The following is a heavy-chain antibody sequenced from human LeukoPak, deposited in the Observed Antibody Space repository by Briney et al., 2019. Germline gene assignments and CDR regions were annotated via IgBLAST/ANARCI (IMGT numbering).Heavy chain of an antibody. D-gene: IGHD3-9*01. CDR2: ISSSSSTI. CDR1: GFTFSSYS. J-gene: IGHJ6*02. Sequence: GGSLRLSCAASGFTFSSYSMNWVRQAPGKGLEWVSYISSSSSTIYYADSVKGRFTISRDNAKNSLYLQMNSLRAEDTAVYYCARDGRFDDILTGGYYYYYYGMDVWGQGTTVTVSS. CDR3: ARDGRFDDILTGGYYYYYYGMDV. V-gene: IGHV3-48*01.